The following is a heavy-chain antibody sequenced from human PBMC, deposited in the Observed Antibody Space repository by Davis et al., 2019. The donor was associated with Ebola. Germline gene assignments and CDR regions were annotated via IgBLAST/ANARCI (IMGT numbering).Heavy chain of an antibody. V-gene: IGHV1-69*04. Sequence: SVKVSCKASGGTFSSYAISWVRQAPGQGLEWMGRIIPILGIANYAQKFQGRVTITADESTSTAYMELSSLRSEDTAVYYCARPYCSSTSCYTYYYGMDVWGQGTTVTVSS. CDR1: GGTFSSYA. CDR2: IIPILGIA. D-gene: IGHD2-2*02. J-gene: IGHJ6*02. CDR3: ARPYCSSTSCYTYYYGMDV.